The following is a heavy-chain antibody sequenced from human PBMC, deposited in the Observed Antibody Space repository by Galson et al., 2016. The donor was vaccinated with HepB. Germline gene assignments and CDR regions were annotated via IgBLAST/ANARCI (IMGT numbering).Heavy chain of an antibody. CDR1: GFTFNNYA. CDR3: AKGTAASSKYYFDF. V-gene: IGHV3-23*01. Sequence: SLRLSCAAPGFTFNNYAMSWVRQAPGEGLEWVSAISGSGVTTYYADSVKGRFSISRDNSKNSLYLHINSLRAEDTAVYYCAKGTAASSKYYFDFWGQGAPVTASS. D-gene: IGHD6-13*01. J-gene: IGHJ4*02. CDR2: ISGSGVTT.